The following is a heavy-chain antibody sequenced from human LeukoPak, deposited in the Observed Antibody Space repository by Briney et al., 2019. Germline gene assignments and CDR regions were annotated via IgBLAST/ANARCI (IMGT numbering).Heavy chain of an antibody. Sequence: ASVKVSCKASGYTFTTYDINWVRQATGQGLEWMGWMNPNSGNTGYAQKFQGRVTMTRNTSISTAYMELRSLRSDDTAVYYCARVPKAVAWYYFDYWGQGTLVTVSS. CDR3: ARVPKAVAWYYFDY. V-gene: IGHV1-8*01. J-gene: IGHJ4*02. CDR1: GYTFTTYD. D-gene: IGHD6-19*01. CDR2: MNPNSGNT.